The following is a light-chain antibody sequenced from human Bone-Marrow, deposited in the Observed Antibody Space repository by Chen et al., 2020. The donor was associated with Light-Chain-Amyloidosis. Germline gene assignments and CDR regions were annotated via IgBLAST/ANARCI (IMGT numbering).Light chain of an antibody. CDR1: NIGSTS. CDR3: QVWDRSSDRPV. V-gene: IGLV3-21*02. Sequence: SFVLPQPYSVFVAPGQKVTIACGGNNIGSTSVHWYQQTPGQAPLLVVYDDSDRPSGIPERLSGSNSGNTATLTISRVEAGDEADYYCQVWDRSSDRPVFGGGTKLTVL. J-gene: IGLJ3*02. CDR2: DDS.